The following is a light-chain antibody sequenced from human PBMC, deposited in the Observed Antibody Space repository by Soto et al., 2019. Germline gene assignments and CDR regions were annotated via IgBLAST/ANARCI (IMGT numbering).Light chain of an antibody. Sequence: EIGLTQSPGTLSLSPGERATLSCRSRQTVRNNYLAWYQQKPGQAPRLLIYDASSRATGIPDRFSGGGSGTDFTLTISRLEPEDFAVYYCQQFSSYPLTFGGGTKVDI. V-gene: IGKV3-20*01. CDR3: QQFSSYPLT. J-gene: IGKJ4*01. CDR2: DAS. CDR1: QTVRNNY.